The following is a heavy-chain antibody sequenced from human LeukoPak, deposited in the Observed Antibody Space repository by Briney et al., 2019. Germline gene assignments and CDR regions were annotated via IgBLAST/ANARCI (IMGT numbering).Heavy chain of an antibody. D-gene: IGHD6-13*01. CDR3: ARGGTSGYSSSLHFWGGNYYFDY. CDR1: GFTFSSYW. J-gene: IGHJ4*02. CDR2: IKKDGSEK. Sequence: GGSLRLSCAASGFTFSSYWMSWVRQAPGKGLEWVANIKKDGSEKYYVDSVKGRFTISRDNAKNSLYLQMNSLRAEDTAVYYCARGGTSGYSSSLHFWGGNYYFDYWGQGTLVTVSS. V-gene: IGHV3-7*01.